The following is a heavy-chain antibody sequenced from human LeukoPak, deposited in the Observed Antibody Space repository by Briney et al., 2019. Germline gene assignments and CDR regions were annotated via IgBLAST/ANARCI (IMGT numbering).Heavy chain of an antibody. D-gene: IGHD5-18*01. CDR1: GFTFSSYW. V-gene: IGHV3-7*01. J-gene: IGHJ4*02. CDR2: IEQDGSEK. CDR3: ASFEDTAMVVKEDY. Sequence: GSLRLSCAASGFTFSSYWMSWVRQAPGKGLEWVANIEQDGSEKYYVDSVKGRFTISRDNAKNSLYLQMNSLRAEDTAVYYCASFEDTAMVVKEDYWGQGTLVTVSS.